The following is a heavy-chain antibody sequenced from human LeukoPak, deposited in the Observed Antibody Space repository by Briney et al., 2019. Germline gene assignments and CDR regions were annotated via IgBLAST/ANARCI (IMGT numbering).Heavy chain of an antibody. J-gene: IGHJ1*01. CDR1: GYTFTGNF. CDR2: INPNNGDT. D-gene: IGHD3-22*01. Sequence: VASVKISCKTSGYTFTGNFMHWVRQAPGQGPEWMGWINPNNGDTNYAQKFQGRVTMTRVTSITTAYMELSSLRSDDTAIYYCTRGYYDSSDFEYFHHWGQGTLVTVSS. V-gene: IGHV1-2*02. CDR3: TRGYYDSSDFEYFHH.